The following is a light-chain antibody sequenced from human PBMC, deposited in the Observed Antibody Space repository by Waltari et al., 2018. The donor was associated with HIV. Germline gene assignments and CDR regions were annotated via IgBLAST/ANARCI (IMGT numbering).Light chain of an antibody. V-gene: IGKV2-28*01. J-gene: IGKJ3*01. CDR2: LGS. CDR3: MQSLQTPFT. Sequence: IVLTQSPLSLPVTPGEPASFFCRSSHSLLRTDGYNYLCWSLQRPGQSPQLLIYLGSSRASGVPDRFSGSGSGTDFTLRVSRVEAEDVGFYFCMQSLQTPFTFGPGTEVDIK. CDR1: HSLLRTDGYNY.